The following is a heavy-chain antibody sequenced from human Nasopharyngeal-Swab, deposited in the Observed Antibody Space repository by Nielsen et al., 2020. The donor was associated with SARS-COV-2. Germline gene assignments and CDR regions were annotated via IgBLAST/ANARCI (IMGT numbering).Heavy chain of an antibody. V-gene: IGHV3-7*01. CDR2: IKQDGSET. D-gene: IGHD6-13*01. CDR3: ATSGGYSSTSQFDS. CDR1: GFTLSSFW. Sequence: GESLKISCAASGFTLSSFWMTWVRQAPGKGLEWVANIKQDGSETYYVDSVKGRFTISRDNAKNSLYLQMNSLRAEDTAVYYCATSGGYSSTSQFDSWGQGTLVTVSS. J-gene: IGHJ4*02.